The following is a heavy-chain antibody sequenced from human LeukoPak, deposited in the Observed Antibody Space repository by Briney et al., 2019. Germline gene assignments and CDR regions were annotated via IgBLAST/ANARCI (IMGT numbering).Heavy chain of an antibody. D-gene: IGHD6-13*01. Sequence: ASVEVSCKASGPTFTRYYIHWVRQAPGQGLDWMGMINPSSGSTRFAQMFQDRVTMTRDTSTSAVYMELSSLTSEDTAMYYCARTYSSSWSYCDSWGQGTLVTVSS. CDR1: GPTFTRYY. CDR2: INPSSGST. CDR3: ARTYSSSWSYCDS. J-gene: IGHJ4*02. V-gene: IGHV1-46*01.